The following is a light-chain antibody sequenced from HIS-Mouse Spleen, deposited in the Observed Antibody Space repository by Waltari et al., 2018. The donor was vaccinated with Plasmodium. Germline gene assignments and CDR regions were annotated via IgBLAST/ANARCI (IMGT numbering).Light chain of an antibody. CDR1: SSDVGGYNY. V-gene: IGLV2-8*01. CDR2: EVS. CDR3: SSYAGSNNLV. Sequence: QSALTPPPSASGSPGQSVTISCTGTSSDVGGYNYVSCYQQHPGKAPKRMIYEVSKRPSGVPDRFSGSKSGNTASLTVSGLQAEDEADYYCSSYAGSNNLVFGGGTKLTVL. J-gene: IGLJ2*01.